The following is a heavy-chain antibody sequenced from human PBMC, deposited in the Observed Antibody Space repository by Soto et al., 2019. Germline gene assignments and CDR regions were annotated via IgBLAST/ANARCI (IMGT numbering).Heavy chain of an antibody. D-gene: IGHD3-10*01. V-gene: IGHV4-34*01. Sequence: SETLSLTCAVYGGSFSGDYWSWIRQPPGKGLEWIGEINHSGSTNYNPSLKSRVTISADTSKNQFSLKLSSVTAADTAVYYCARGSIVRGVINSYYYYGMAVWGQGTTVTSP. J-gene: IGHJ6*02. CDR2: INHSGST. CDR1: GGSFSGDY. CDR3: ARGSIVRGVINSYYYYGMAV.